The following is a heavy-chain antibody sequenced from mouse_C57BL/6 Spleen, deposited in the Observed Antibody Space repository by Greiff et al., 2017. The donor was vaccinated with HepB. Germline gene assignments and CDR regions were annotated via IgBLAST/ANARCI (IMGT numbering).Heavy chain of an antibody. D-gene: IGHD1-1*01. V-gene: IGHV1-59*01. Sequence: QVQLQQPGAELVRPGTSVKLSCKASGYTFTSYWMHWVKQRPGQGLEWIGVIDPSDSYTNYNQKFKGKATLTVDTSSSTAYMQLSSLTSEDSEVYYCAEAGYTGYFDYWGQGTTLTVSS. CDR3: AEAGYTGYFDY. J-gene: IGHJ2*01. CDR2: IDPSDSYT. CDR1: GYTFTSYW.